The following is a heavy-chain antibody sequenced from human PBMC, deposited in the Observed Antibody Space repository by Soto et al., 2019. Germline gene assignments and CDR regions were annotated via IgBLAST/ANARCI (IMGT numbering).Heavy chain of an antibody. CDR2: VYYTGST. V-gene: IGHV4-59*01. CDR3: ARSVAVPGAHIDY. J-gene: IGHJ4*02. CDR1: GGSISGSY. Sequence: SETLSLTCSVSGGSISGSYWSWTRQSPGKGLEWLGYVYYTGSTNYSPSLRSRVSISVDTSKNEFSLRLSSVTAADTAVYFCARSVAVPGAHIDYWGQGTQVTVSS. D-gene: IGHD6-19*01.